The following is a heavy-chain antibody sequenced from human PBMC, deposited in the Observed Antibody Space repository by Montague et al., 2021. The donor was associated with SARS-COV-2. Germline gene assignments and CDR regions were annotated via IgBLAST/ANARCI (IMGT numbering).Heavy chain of an antibody. Sequence: SETLSLTCTVSGGSISSYYWSWIRQPPGKGLEWIGYIYYSGSTNXXPYLKSRVTISVDTSKNQFSLKLSSVTAADTAVYYCVRVFPRWLQFDPYFDYWGQGTLVTVSS. J-gene: IGHJ4*02. CDR3: VRVFPRWLQFDPYFDY. CDR2: IYYSGST. D-gene: IGHD5-24*01. CDR1: GGSISSYY. V-gene: IGHV4-59*13.